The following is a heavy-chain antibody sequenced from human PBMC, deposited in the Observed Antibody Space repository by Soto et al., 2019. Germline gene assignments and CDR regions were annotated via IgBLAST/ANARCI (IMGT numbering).Heavy chain of an antibody. CDR3: TTTLGYYYDSSGYCYTGYYYYCGMDV. CDR1: GFTFSNAW. CDR2: IKSKTDGGTT. J-gene: IGHJ6*02. D-gene: IGHD3-22*01. V-gene: IGHV3-15*01. Sequence: LSCAASGFTFSNAWMSWVRQAPGKGLDWVGRIKSKTDGGTTDYAAPVKGRFTISRDDSKNTLYLQMNSLKTEDTAVYYCTTTLGYYYDSSGYCYTGYYYYCGMDVWGQGTTVTVSS.